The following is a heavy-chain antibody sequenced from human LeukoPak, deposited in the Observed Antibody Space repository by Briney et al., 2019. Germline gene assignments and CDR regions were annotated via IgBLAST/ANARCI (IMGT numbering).Heavy chain of an antibody. J-gene: IGHJ4*02. CDR3: ARALRITMVRGVIINGGFDY. CDR2: ISSGSSYI. V-gene: IGHV3-21*01. CDR1: GFTFSSYS. D-gene: IGHD3-10*01. Sequence: PGGSLRLSCAASGFTFSSYSMNWVRQAPGKGLEWVSSISSGSSYIYYADSVKGRFTISRDNAKNSLYLQMNSLRAEDTAVYYCARALRITMVRGVIINGGFDYWGQGTLVTVSS.